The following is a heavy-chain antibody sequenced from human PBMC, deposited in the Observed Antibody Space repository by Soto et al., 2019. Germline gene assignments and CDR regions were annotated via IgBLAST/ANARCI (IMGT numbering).Heavy chain of an antibody. D-gene: IGHD5-18*01. J-gene: IGHJ4*02. CDR1: GFTFSSYA. V-gene: IGHV3-30-3*01. CDR3: ARDGRGYSYGFDY. Sequence: QVQLVESGGGVVQPGRSLRLSCAASGFTFSSYAMHWVRQAPGKGLEWVAVISYDGSNKYYADSVKGRFTISRDNSKNTLHLQMNSLRAEDTAVYYCARDGRGYSYGFDYWGQGTLVTVSS. CDR2: ISYDGSNK.